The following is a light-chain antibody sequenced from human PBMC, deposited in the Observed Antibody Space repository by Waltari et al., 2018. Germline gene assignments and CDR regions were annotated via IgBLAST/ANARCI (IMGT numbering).Light chain of an antibody. J-gene: IGKJ4*01. CDR1: QSISNW. CDR3: QQYNSYALLT. V-gene: IGKV1-5*03. CDR2: KAS. Sequence: DIPMTQSPFTLSASVGDRVIITCRASQSISNWLAWYQHKPGKAPKLLIYKASTLASGVPSRFSGSGSGTDFSLTISSLQPDDFATYYCQQYNSYALLTFGGGTKVEIK.